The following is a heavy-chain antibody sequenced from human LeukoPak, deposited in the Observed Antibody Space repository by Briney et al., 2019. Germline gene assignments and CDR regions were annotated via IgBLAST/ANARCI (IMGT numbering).Heavy chain of an antibody. J-gene: IGHJ4*02. CDR2: INHSGST. Sequence: GSLRLSCAASGFTFSDYYMSWIRQPPGKGLEWIGEINHSGSTNYNPSLKSRVTISVDTSKNQFSLKLSSVTAADTAVYYCAGGRRYCSSTSCYARYFDYWGQGTLVTVSS. D-gene: IGHD2-2*01. CDR1: GFTFSDYY. V-gene: IGHV4-34*01. CDR3: AGGRRYCSSTSCYARYFDY.